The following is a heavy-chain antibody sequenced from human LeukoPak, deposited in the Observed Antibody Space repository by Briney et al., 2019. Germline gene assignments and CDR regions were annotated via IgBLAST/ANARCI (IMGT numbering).Heavy chain of an antibody. V-gene: IGHV5-51*01. Sequence: GESLKISCKGFGYNFTSHWIGWVRQMPGKGLEWMGIIYPGDSDTRYSPSFRGQVTMSADQSISTAYLQWSSLKASDTGMYYCARHSYYDSSGYVGYWGQGTLVTVSS. J-gene: IGHJ4*02. CDR3: ARHSYYDSSGYVGY. CDR2: IYPGDSDT. D-gene: IGHD3-22*01. CDR1: GYNFTSHW.